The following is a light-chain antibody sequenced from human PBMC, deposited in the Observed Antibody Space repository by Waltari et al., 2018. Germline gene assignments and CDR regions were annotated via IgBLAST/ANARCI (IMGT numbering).Light chain of an antibody. CDR2: TNN. CDR3: ATWDDRLKRPV. V-gene: IGLV1-44*01. Sequence: QSVLTQAPSASGTPGQRVTISCSGGSSNIGNNTVVWYQQLPGTAPKLLISTNNNRPSGVPDRFSSSKSGTSAALAITGLQSDDEADYYCATWDDRLKRPVFGGGTKLTVL. J-gene: IGLJ2*01. CDR1: SSNIGNNT.